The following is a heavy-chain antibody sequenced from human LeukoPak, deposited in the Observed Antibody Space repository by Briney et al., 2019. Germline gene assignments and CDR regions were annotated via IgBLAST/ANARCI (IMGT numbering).Heavy chain of an antibody. CDR2: LCWNSGSI. Sequence: GGSLRLSCAASGCTFDDYAMHWVRQAPGKGLEWVSGLCWNSGSIAYADSVRGRFTISRDNAKNSLYLQMNSLRAEDTALYYCAKDTTSSSGWYYFDYWGQGTLVTVCS. J-gene: IGHJ4*02. D-gene: IGHD6-19*01. CDR1: GCTFDDYA. V-gene: IGHV3-9*01. CDR3: AKDTTSSSGWYYFDY.